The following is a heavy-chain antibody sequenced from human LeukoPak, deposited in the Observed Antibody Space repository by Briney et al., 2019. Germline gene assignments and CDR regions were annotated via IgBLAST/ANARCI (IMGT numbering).Heavy chain of an antibody. D-gene: IGHD3-10*01. CDR1: GYTFTSYG. V-gene: IGHV1-18*01. CDR3: ARAWYYYGSGSTNDAFDI. CDR2: ISGHNGNA. J-gene: IGHJ3*02. Sequence: ASVKVSCKASGYTFTSYGINWVRQAPGQGPEWMGWISGHNGNANYAQKVQGRVTMTTDTSTNTAYMELRSLRSDDTAVYYCARAWYYYGSGSTNDAFDIWGQGTMVTVSS.